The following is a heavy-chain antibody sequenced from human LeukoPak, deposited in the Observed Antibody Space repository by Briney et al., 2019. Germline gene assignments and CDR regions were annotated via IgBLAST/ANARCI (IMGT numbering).Heavy chain of an antibody. V-gene: IGHV3-66*04. Sequence: PGGSLRLSCAASGFTVGSNYMSWVRQAPGKGLEWVSIIYRGGSTNYADSVKGRFTISRDTSKNTLYLQMNSLRAEDTAVYYCARLAGLVVVAATPYYYGMDVWGQGTTVTVSS. D-gene: IGHD2-15*01. CDR2: IYRGGST. CDR1: GFTVGSNY. CDR3: ARLAGLVVVAATPYYYGMDV. J-gene: IGHJ6*02.